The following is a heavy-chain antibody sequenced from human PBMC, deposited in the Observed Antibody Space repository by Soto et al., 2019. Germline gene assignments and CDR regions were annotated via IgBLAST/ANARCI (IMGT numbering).Heavy chain of an antibody. V-gene: IGHV4-4*02. CDR1: GGSINSSNW. D-gene: IGHD4-4*01. J-gene: IGHJ4*02. CDR3: ARKDHTGSNS. Sequence: QVQLQESGPGLVKPSGTLSLICTISGGSINSSNWWTWVRQAPGKGLEWIAEIYHSGNSDYNPCLVSRVTVSLDRSNNQFSLEVTSVTTADTALYYCARKDHTGSNSWGQGILVTVSS. CDR2: IYHSGNS.